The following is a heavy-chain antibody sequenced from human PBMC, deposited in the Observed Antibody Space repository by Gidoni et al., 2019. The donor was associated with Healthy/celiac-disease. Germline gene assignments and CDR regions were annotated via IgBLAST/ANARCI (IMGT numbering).Heavy chain of an antibody. Sequence: EVQLLESGGGLVQPGGSLRLSCAASGFTFSSYALSWVRQAPGTGLEWVSAISGSGGSTYYADSVKGRFTISRDNSKNTLYLQMNSLRAEDTAVYYCAILVRGVQGGMDVWGQGTTVTVSS. J-gene: IGHJ6*02. CDR2: ISGSGGST. CDR1: GFTFSSYA. V-gene: IGHV3-23*01. D-gene: IGHD3-10*01. CDR3: AILVRGVQGGMDV.